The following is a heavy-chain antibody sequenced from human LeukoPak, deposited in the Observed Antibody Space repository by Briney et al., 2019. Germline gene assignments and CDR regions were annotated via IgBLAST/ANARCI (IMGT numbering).Heavy chain of an antibody. CDR3: ARQPSGYYDKSGYYPYYFDY. Sequence: SETLSLTCTVSGGSISSYYWSWVRLPPGKGLEWIGHIFYTGTTKYGPSLESRVTISLDSSRNQFSLKLSSVTAADTAVYYCARQPSGYYDKSGYYPYYFDYWGQGALVTVSS. D-gene: IGHD3-22*01. CDR1: GGSISSYY. V-gene: IGHV4-59*08. J-gene: IGHJ4*02. CDR2: IFYTGTT.